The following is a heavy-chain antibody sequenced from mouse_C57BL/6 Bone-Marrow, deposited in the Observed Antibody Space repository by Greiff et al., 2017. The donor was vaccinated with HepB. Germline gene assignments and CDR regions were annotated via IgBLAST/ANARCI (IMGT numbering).Heavy chain of an antibody. V-gene: IGHV1-39*01. CDR3: AREGDYSNSY. CDR2: INPNYGTT. Sequence: EVQLQQSGAELVKPGASVKISCKASGYTFTDYYINWVKQRPGQGLEWIGVINPNYGTTSYNQKFKGKATLTVDQSSSTAYMQLNSLTSEDSAVYYCAREGDYSNSYWGQGTTLTVSS. J-gene: IGHJ2*01. CDR1: GYTFTDYY. D-gene: IGHD2-5*01.